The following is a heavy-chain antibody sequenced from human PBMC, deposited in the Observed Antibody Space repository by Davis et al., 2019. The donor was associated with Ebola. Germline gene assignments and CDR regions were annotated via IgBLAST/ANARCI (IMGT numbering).Heavy chain of an antibody. V-gene: IGHV5-10-1*01. J-gene: IGHJ4*02. CDR3: ARQHHIVLMANDY. CDR1: GYSFTSYW. CDR2: IDPSDSYT. D-gene: IGHD2-8*01. Sequence: GESLKISCKGSGYSFTSYWISWVRQMPGKGLEWMGRIDPSDSYTNYSPSFQGHVTISADKSISTAYLQWSSLKASDTAMYYCARQHHIVLMANDYWGQGTLVTVSS.